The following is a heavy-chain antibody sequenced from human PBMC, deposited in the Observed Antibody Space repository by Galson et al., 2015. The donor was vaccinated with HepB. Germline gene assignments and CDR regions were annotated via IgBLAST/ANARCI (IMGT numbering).Heavy chain of an antibody. CDR2: TYYRSKWYN. D-gene: IGHD4-17*01. Sequence: CAISGDSVSSNSAAWNWIRQSPSRGLEWLGRTYYRSKWYNDYAVSVKSRITINPDTSKNQFSLQLNSVTPEDTAVYYCSVTTETWFDPWGQGTLVTVSS. J-gene: IGHJ5*02. CDR3: SVTTETWFDP. V-gene: IGHV6-1*01. CDR1: GDSVSSNSAA.